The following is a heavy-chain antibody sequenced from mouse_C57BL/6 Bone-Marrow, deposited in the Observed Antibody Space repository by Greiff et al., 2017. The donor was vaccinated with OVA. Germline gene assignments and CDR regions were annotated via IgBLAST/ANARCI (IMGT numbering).Heavy chain of an antibody. V-gene: IGHV2-2*01. D-gene: IGHD1-1*01. CDR3: ARGDLLLRFFAY. Sequence: QVQLKESGPGLVQPSQSLSITCTVSGFSLTSYGVHWVRQSPGKGLEWLGVIWSGGSTDYNAAFISRLSISKDNSKSQVFFKMNSLQADGTAIYYCARGDLLLRFFAYWGQGTLVTVSA. CDR2: IWSGGST. J-gene: IGHJ3*01. CDR1: GFSLTSYG.